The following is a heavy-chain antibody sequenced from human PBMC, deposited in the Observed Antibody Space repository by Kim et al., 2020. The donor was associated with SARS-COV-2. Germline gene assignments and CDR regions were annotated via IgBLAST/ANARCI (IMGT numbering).Heavy chain of an antibody. CDR1: GFTFSGSA. J-gene: IGHJ4*02. D-gene: IGHD6-13*01. CDR3: TILAAGTILAPNY. V-gene: IGHV3-73*01. CDR2: IRSKANSYAT. Sequence: GGSLRLSCAASGFTFSGSAMHWVRQASGKGLEWVGRIRSKANSYATAYAASVKGRFTISRDDTKNTAYLQMNSLKTEDTAVYYCTILAAGTILAPNYWGQGTLVTVSS.